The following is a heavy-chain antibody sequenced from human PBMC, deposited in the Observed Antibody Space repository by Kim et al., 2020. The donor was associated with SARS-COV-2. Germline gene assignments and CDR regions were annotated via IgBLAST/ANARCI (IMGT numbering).Heavy chain of an antibody. CDR3: ARVRKDPRSVATIGYYGMDV. J-gene: IGHJ6*02. D-gene: IGHD5-12*01. V-gene: IGHV3-30*01. Sequence: RFTISRGNSKNTLYLQMNSLRAEDTAVYYCARVRKDPRSVATIGYYGMDVWGQGTTVTVSS.